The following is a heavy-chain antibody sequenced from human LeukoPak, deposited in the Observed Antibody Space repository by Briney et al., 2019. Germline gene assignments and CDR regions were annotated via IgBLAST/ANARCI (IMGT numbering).Heavy chain of an antibody. J-gene: IGHJ3*02. D-gene: IGHD1-26*01. Sequence: GGSLRLSCEASGLTLNDYYMSWIRQAPGKGLEWVSYTGSSGRNIKYADSVKGRFTISRDNAKNSVHLQLTSLRVEDTAVYYCARDWDRGAFDIWGQGTMVTVSS. CDR3: ARDWDRGAFDI. CDR1: GLTLNDYY. CDR2: TGSSGRNI. V-gene: IGHV3-11*04.